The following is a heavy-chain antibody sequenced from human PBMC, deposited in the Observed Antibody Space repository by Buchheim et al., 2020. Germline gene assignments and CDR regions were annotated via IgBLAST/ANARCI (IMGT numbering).Heavy chain of an antibody. J-gene: IGHJ6*03. D-gene: IGHD2-2*02. CDR3: ARIIGYCSSTSCYKGRSDYYYYMDV. Sequence: QVQLQQWGAGLLKPSETLSLTCAVYGGSFSGYYWSWIRQPPGKGLEWIGEINHSGSTNYNPSLKSRVTISVDTSQNPFSLKLSSVTAADTAVYYCARIIGYCSSTSCYKGRSDYYYYMDVWGKGTT. CDR1: GGSFSGYY. V-gene: IGHV4-34*01. CDR2: INHSGST.